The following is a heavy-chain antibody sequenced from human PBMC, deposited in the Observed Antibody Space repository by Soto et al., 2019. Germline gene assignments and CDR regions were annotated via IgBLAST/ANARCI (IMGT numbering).Heavy chain of an antibody. CDR2: IYSGGST. V-gene: IGHV3-66*04. CDR3: ARHLFPGHWFDP. Sequence: GGSLRLSCAASGFTVSSNYMSWVRQAPGKGLEWVSVIYSGGSTYYADSVKGRFTISRDNSKNTLYLQMNSLRAEDTAVYYCARHLFPGHWFDPWGQGTLVTGSS. D-gene: IGHD2-21*01. J-gene: IGHJ5*02. CDR1: GFTVSSNY.